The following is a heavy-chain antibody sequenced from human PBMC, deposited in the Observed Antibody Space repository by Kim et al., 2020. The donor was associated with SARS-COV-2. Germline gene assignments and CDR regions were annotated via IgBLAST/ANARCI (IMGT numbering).Heavy chain of an antibody. J-gene: IGHJ6*02. Sequence: ASVKVSCKVSGYTLTELSMHWVRQAPGKGLEWMGGFDPEDGETIYAQKFQGRVTMTEDTSTDTAYMELSSLRSEDTAVYYCATARQYYGSGSYYIRGMDVWGQGTTVTVSS. V-gene: IGHV1-24*01. D-gene: IGHD3-10*01. CDR2: FDPEDGET. CDR1: GYTLTELS. CDR3: ATARQYYGSGSYYIRGMDV.